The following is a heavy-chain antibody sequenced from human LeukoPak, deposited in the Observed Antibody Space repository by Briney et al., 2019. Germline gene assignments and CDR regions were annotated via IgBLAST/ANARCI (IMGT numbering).Heavy chain of an antibody. V-gene: IGHV1-69*05. CDR3: AYRTYYYDSSGYYNDI. CDR1: GGTFSSYA. CDR2: IIPIFGTA. J-gene: IGHJ3*02. Sequence: SVKVSCKASGGTFSSYAISWVRQAPGQGLEWMGGIIPIFGTANYAQKFQGRVTITTDESTSTAYMELSSLRSEDTAVYYCAYRTYYYDSSGYYNDIWGRGTMVTVSS. D-gene: IGHD3-22*01.